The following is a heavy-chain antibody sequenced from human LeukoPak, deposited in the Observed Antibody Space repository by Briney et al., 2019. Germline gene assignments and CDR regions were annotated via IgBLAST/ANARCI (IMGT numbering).Heavy chain of an antibody. V-gene: IGHV3-23*01. CDR1: GSGFIFSNYG. D-gene: IGHD5-18*01. J-gene: IGHJ4*02. CDR2: ISGSGAST. Sequence: GGSLRLSCAASGSGFIFSNYGMRWVRQAPGKGLEWVSAISGSGASTYYADSVKGRFTISRDNSKNTLYLQMNSLRAEDTAVYYCANMRGYSYGFYDYWGQGTLVTVSS. CDR3: ANMRGYSYGFYDY.